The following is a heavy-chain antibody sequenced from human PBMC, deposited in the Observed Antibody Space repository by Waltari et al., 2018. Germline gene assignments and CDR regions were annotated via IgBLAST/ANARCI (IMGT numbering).Heavy chain of an antibody. CDR3: ARAAGYDAFDI. D-gene: IGHD3-9*01. Sequence: QVTLKESGPALVKPTQTLTLTCTFSGFSLSTSGMRVSWIRQPPGKALEWLARIDWDDDKFYSTSLKTRLTISKDTSKNQVVLTMTNMDPVDTVTYYCARAAGYDAFDIWGQGTMVTVSS. CDR2: IDWDDDK. J-gene: IGHJ3*02. V-gene: IGHV2-70*04. CDR1: GFSLSTSGMR.